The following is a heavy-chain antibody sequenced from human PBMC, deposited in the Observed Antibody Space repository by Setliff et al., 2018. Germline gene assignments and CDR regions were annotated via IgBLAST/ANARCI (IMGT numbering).Heavy chain of an antibody. Sequence: VQVSCKASGSTFTSYYMHWVRQAPGQGLEWMGIINPSGGSTSYAQKFQGRVTMTGDTISTAYMELSRLRSDDTAVYYCARDLALEDEYYYDSTGYYPRGLGYWGQGTLVTVPQ. CDR2: INPSGGST. J-gene: IGHJ4*02. V-gene: IGHV1-46*01. D-gene: IGHD3-22*01. CDR1: GSTFTSYY. CDR3: ARDLALEDEYYYDSTGYYPRGLGY.